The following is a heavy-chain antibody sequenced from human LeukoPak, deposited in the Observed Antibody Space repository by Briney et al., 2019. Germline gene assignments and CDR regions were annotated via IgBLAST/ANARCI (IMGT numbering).Heavy chain of an antibody. CDR1: GYSVRSGDY. Sequence: SETLSLTCAVSGYSVRSGDYWGWIRQSPGKGLEWIGSIYHSGSTHYNPSLKSRVTISVDTSKNQFSLMLSSVTAADTAVYYCARNRSVTTTPGFDHWGQGTLVTVSS. CDR3: ARNRSVTTTPGFDH. V-gene: IGHV4-38-2*01. CDR2: IYHSGST. D-gene: IGHD4-17*01. J-gene: IGHJ4*02.